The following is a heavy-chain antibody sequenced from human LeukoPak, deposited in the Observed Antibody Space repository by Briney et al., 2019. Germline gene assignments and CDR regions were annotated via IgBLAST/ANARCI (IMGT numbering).Heavy chain of an antibody. CDR3: ATDFYDST. CDR2: IRSNSDGGTI. CDR1: GFTFSNAW. V-gene: IGHV3-15*07. J-gene: IGHJ5*02. D-gene: IGHD3-22*01. Sequence: GGSLRLSCATSGFTFSNAWMNWVRQAPGKGLEWVGRIRSNSDGGTIDYAAPVKGRFTLSREDSKTTLYLQMNSLQTEDTAAYYCATDFYDSTWGQGTLVTVSS.